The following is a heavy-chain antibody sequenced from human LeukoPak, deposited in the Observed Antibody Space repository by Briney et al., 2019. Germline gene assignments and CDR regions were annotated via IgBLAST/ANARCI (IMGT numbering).Heavy chain of an antibody. CDR2: LSGSGSAT. V-gene: IGHV3-23*01. CDR1: GFTFSDYA. D-gene: IGHD1-1*01. J-gene: IGHJ2*01. CDR3: AKKRVITTPDAIDWYFDL. Sequence: GGSLRLSCAASGFTFSDYAMSWVRQAPGKGLEWVSILSGSGSATYYADSVKGRFTISRDNSENTLFLQMNNLGAEDTAVYYCAKKRVITTPDAIDWYFDLWGRGTLVTVSS.